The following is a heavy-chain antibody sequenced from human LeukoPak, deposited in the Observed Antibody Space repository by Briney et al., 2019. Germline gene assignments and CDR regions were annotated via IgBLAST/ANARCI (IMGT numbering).Heavy chain of an antibody. V-gene: IGHV3-74*01. D-gene: IGHD1-14*01. CDR1: GFTFSHHW. CDR3: TRNPDGRNWFDP. CDR2: ISSDESST. Sequence: GGSLRLSCAASGFTFSHHWMHWVRQAPGKGLAWVSHISSDESSTTYADSVKGRFTISRDNRKNTLYLQMNSLRVEDTAMYYCTRNPDGRNWFDPWGQGTLVTVSS. J-gene: IGHJ5*02.